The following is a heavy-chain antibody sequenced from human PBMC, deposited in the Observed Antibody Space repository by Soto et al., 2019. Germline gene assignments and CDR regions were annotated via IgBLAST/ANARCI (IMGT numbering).Heavy chain of an antibody. V-gene: IGHV3-48*03. Sequence: PGGSLRLSCAASGFIFSSYEMNWVRQAPGKGLEWVSYISSSGSTIYYADSVKGRFTISRDNAANSLYLQMDSLRAEDTAIYYCARSTLADYWGQGTLVTVSS. CDR1: GFIFSSYE. J-gene: IGHJ4*02. CDR2: ISSSGSTI. CDR3: ARSTLADY.